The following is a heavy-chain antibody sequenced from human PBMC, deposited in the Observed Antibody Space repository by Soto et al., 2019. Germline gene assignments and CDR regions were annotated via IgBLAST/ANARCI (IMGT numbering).Heavy chain of an antibody. CDR1: GGSISSTNW. J-gene: IGHJ5*02. CDR2: IYHNGSP. V-gene: IGHV4-4*02. CDR3: ATMTPRIVVALLPTPT. Sequence: QVQLRESGPGLVKTSGTLSLTCAVSGGSISSTNWWTWVRQPPGKGLEWIGEIYHNGSPTYSPSLRGRAPISVEKSKNQFSLRLRSVNAADTAVYYCATMTPRIVVALLPTPTWGQGILVTVSS. D-gene: IGHD2-15*01.